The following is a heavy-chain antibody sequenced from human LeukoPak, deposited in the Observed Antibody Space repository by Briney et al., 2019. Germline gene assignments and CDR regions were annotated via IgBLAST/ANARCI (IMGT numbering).Heavy chain of an antibody. CDR2: ISTSGDII. V-gene: IGHV3-11*04. CDR3: ARDRGFYFDS. Sequence: KAGGSLRLSCAASGFTFTDHYISWIRQAPGKGLEWVSYISTSGDIIDYADSVKGRFTISRDNAKNSVYLQVSRLRVEDTAVYYCARDRGFYFDSWGQGTLVTVSS. CDR1: GFTFTDHY. J-gene: IGHJ4*02.